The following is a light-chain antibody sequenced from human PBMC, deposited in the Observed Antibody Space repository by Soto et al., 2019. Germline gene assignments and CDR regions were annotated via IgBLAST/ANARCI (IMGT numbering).Light chain of an antibody. CDR3: QQYNKWPPIT. V-gene: IGKV3-20*01. CDR2: GAS. CDR1: QSVSSN. Sequence: EIVLTQSPGTLSLSPGERATLSGRASQSVSSNLAWYQQKPGQAPRLLIYGASSRATGIPDRFSGSGSGTDFTLTISRLEPEDFAVYYCQQYNKWPPITFGQGTRLEIK. J-gene: IGKJ5*01.